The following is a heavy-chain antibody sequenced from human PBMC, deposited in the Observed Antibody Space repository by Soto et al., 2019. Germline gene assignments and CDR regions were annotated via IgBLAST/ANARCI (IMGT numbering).Heavy chain of an antibody. Sequence: SETLSLTCSVSGGSTSSFYWSWIRQPPGKGLEWIGYIYYSGSTDYSPSLKSRVTMSIDTSQNQVSLKLTSVTTADTAVYYCARGRGPIAAAGTENFDYWGQGTLVTVSS. CDR3: ARGRGPIAAAGTENFDY. V-gene: IGHV4-59*01. CDR2: IYYSGST. J-gene: IGHJ4*02. D-gene: IGHD6-13*01. CDR1: GGSTSSFY.